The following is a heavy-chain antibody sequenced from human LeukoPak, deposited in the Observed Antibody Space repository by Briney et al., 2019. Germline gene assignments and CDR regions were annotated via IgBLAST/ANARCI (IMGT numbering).Heavy chain of an antibody. J-gene: IGHJ6*02. CDR2: VHHTGRT. CDR3: AKILTGTGPTMDV. CDR1: GGSISDSFEHY. D-gene: IGHD1-20*01. Sequence: SETLSLTCVVSGGSISDSFEHYWSWVRQPPGKGFEWIAEVHHTGRTIYSPSFARRVTISADTSKNQVSLKLRSVTAADTAVYYCAKILTGTGPTMDVWGQGTTVTVSS. V-gene: IGHV4-4*02.